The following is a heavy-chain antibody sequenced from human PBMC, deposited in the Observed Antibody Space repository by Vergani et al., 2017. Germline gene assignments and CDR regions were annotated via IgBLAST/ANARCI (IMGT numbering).Heavy chain of an antibody. CDR1: GYTFTDYY. Sequence: EVQLVQSGAEVKKPGATVKISCKVSGYTFTDYYMHWVQQAPGKGLEWMGLVDPEDGETIYAEKFQGRVTITADTSTDTAYMELSSLRAEDTAVYYCATDLQYRGYYWVPRYDYWDQGTLVTVSS. CDR3: ATDLQYRGYYWVPRYDY. V-gene: IGHV1-69-2*01. CDR2: VDPEDGET. J-gene: IGHJ4*02. D-gene: IGHD5-12*01.